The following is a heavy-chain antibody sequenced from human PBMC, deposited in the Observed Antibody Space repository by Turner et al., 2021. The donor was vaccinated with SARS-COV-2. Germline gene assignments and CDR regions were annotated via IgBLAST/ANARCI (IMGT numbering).Heavy chain of an antibody. J-gene: IGHJ5*01. D-gene: IGHD3-10*01. Sequence: QLQLQESGPGLVRPSETLSLICTVSGDSLSPSHDYWGWIRQPPGKGLEWIGSIYYSGRTFYNPSVKSRVTISVDTSKNDFSLQLSSVTAADTAVYYCMRHDHYGSASINWFNSWGQGTLVTVSS. V-gene: IGHV4-39*01. CDR2: IYYSGRT. CDR1: GDSLSPSHDY. CDR3: MRHDHYGSASINWFNS.